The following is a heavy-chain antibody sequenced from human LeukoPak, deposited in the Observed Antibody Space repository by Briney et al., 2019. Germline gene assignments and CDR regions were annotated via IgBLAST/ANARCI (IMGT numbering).Heavy chain of an antibody. CDR3: AKMGGSYDSSGYYYGDY. J-gene: IGHJ4*02. CDR1: GFTFSSYA. Sequence: GGSLRLSCAASGFTFSSYAMSWVRQAPGKGLEWVSAISGSGGSTYYADSVEGRFTISRDNSKNTLYLQMNSLRAEDTAVYYCAKMGGSYDSSGYYYGDYWGQGTLVTVSS. V-gene: IGHV3-23*01. D-gene: IGHD3-22*01. CDR2: ISGSGGST.